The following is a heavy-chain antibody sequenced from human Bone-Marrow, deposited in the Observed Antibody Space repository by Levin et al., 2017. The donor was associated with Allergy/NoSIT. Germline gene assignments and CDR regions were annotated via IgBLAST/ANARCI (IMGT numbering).Heavy chain of an antibody. D-gene: IGHD7-27*01. Sequence: PGGSLRLSCAASGFTFNTYAMSWVRQAPGKGLEWVSAVIKSGDTTFYADSVKGRFTISRDNSRNTVHLQMRSLTVEDTAIYYCAKDRNWGSSDSFDVWGQGTMVTVSS. CDR2: VIKSGDTT. CDR1: GFTFNTYA. V-gene: IGHV3-23*01. CDR3: AKDRNWGSSDSFDV. J-gene: IGHJ3*01.